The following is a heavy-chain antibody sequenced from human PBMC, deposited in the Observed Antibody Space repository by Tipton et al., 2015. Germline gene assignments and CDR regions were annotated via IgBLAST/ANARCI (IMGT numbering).Heavy chain of an antibody. V-gene: IGHV4-34*09. Sequence: TLSLTCAVYGGSFSGYYWSWIRQPPGKGLEWIGYISYSGRTFYNPSLKSRLTISADTSENQFSLKLNSVTAADTAVYFCARADTGGYYYEYWGQGTLVTVSS. CDR1: GGSFSGYY. CDR3: ARADTGGYYYEY. D-gene: IGHD3-22*01. J-gene: IGHJ4*02. CDR2: ISYSGRT.